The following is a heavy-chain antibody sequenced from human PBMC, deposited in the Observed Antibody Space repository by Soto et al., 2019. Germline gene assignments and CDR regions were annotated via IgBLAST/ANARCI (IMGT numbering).Heavy chain of an antibody. CDR2: IIPIFGTA. V-gene: IGHV1-69*12. CDR3: ARGNGIGIFGDIVGATTFDY. J-gene: IGHJ4*02. Sequence: QVQLVQSGAEVKKPGSSVKVSCKASGGTFSSYAISWVRQAPGQGLEWMGGIIPIFGTANYAQKFQGRVTITADESTSTAYMELSSLRSEDTAVYYCARGNGIGIFGDIVGATTFDYWGQGTLVTVSS. D-gene: IGHD1-26*01. CDR1: GGTFSSYA.